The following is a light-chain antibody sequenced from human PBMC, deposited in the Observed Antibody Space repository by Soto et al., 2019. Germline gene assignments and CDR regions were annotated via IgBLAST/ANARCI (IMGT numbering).Light chain of an antibody. CDR1: QSIGSW. V-gene: IGKV1-5*03. J-gene: IGKJ2*01. CDR3: QQCNTYPST. CDR2: KAS. Sequence: DNQMTQSPSTLSASVGDRVTITCRASQSIGSWLAWYKQTPGEAPKLLIYKASTLESGVPSRFSGSGSGTDFTLTISSLQPDDFVTYYCQQCNTYPSTFGQGTKLDIK.